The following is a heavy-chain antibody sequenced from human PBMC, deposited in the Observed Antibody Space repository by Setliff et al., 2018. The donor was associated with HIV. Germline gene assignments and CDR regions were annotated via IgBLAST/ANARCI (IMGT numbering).Heavy chain of an antibody. CDR2: IYYSGST. J-gene: IGHJ5*02. CDR1: DASLSNYH. Sequence: SETLSLTCTVSDASLSNYHWSWIRQPPGKGLEWIGYIYYSGSTNYNPSLKSRVTISIDTSTSQFSLKLSSVTAADTAVYYCARRAHSVYPPSWGPGILVTVSS. D-gene: IGHD2-8*01. V-gene: IGHV4-59*08. CDR3: ARRAHSVYPPS.